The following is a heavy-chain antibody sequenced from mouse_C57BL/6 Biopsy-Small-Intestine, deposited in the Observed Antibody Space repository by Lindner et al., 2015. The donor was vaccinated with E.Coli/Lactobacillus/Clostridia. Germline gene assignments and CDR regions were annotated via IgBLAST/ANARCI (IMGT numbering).Heavy chain of an antibody. J-gene: IGHJ2*01. CDR3: ASFLGRRDY. D-gene: IGHD4-1*01. CDR1: GFNIKDYY. Sequence: VQLQESGAEVVKPGASVKLSCTASGFNIKDYYLHWVKQRTQQGLEWIGRIDPEDGETKNAPIFQGKATITADTSSNTAYLQVTSLTSEDTAVYYCASFLGRRDYWGQGTTLTVSS. CDR2: IDPEDGET. V-gene: IGHV14-2*01.